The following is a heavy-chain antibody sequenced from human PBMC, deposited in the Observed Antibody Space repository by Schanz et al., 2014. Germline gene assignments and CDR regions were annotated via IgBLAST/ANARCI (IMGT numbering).Heavy chain of an antibody. Sequence: QVQLVQSGAEVKKPGASVKVSCKASGYTFTSYGISWVRQAIGQGPEWMGWMQPDSGKTHYAEKFQGRVAMTRDVSISTAYMELSSLRSEDTSVYYCARGRGCTGGSCYSWFDLWGQGTLVTVAS. D-gene: IGHD2-15*01. CDR3: ARGRGCTGGSCYSWFDL. CDR2: MQPDSGKT. J-gene: IGHJ5*02. CDR1: GYTFTSYG. V-gene: IGHV1-8*02.